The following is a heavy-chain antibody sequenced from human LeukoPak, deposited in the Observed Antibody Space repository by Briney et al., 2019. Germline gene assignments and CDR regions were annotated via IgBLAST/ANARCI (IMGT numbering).Heavy chain of an antibody. J-gene: IGHJ4*02. CDR2: INTNSGGT. CDR1: AYTLTGYY. V-gene: IGHV1-2*02. D-gene: IGHD6-19*01. CDR3: ARHLPDSSGWDPEDY. Sequence: ASVKLSCKASAYTLTGYYIHWVRQAPGPGLGWMGGINTNSGGTNYAQKLPGRVTMTRDTSISTAYMELSRMRSDDTAVYYCARHLPDSSGWDPEDYWGQGTLVTVSS.